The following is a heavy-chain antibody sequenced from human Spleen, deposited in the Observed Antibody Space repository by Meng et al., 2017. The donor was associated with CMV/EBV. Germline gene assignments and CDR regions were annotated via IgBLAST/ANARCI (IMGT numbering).Heavy chain of an antibody. Sequence: SETLSLTCTVSGASISDRDYCWGWIRQPPGKGLEWIGSIFYSGHTYYNPSLRGRVTISVETSKKQFSLRLSSVTAADTAVYYCAKAGLVGATVAEYFQHWGQGTLVTVSS. J-gene: IGHJ1*01. CDR2: IFYSGHT. D-gene: IGHD1-26*01. CDR1: GASISDRDYC. CDR3: AKAGLVGATVAEYFQH. V-gene: IGHV4-39*07.